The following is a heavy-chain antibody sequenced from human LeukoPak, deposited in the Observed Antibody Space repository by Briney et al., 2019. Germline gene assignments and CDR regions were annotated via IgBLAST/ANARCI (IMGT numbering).Heavy chain of an antibody. V-gene: IGHV4-59*08. D-gene: IGHD6-19*01. CDR1: GGSIRSYY. CDR3: ARLSRSSGWLFDP. CDR2: IYYSGST. J-gene: IGHJ5*02. Sequence: SETLSLTCTVSGGSIRSYYWSWIRQPPGKGLEWIGYIYYSGSTNYNPSLKSRVTISVDTSKNQFSLKMSSVTAADTAVYYCARLSRSSGWLFDPWGQGTLVTVSS.